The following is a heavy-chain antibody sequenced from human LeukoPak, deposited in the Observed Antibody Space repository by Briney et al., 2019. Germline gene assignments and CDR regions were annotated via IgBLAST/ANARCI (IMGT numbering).Heavy chain of an antibody. Sequence: PGGSLRLACAASGFTVISNYMSWVRQAPGKGLEWVAVIYSGGSTDYSDSVKGEFTISRDNSKNTLYLQMNSLTAQNTAVYYCARGFHNGYDYVWGSYRYTSDYWGQGTLVTVSS. CDR1: GFTVISNY. CDR3: ARGFHNGYDYVWGSYRYTSDY. D-gene: IGHD3-16*02. J-gene: IGHJ4*02. CDR2: IYSGGST. V-gene: IGHV3-66*02.